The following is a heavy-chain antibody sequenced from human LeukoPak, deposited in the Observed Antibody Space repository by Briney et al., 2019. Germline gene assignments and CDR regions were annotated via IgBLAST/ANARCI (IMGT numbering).Heavy chain of an antibody. CDR3: ARGVLLWFGETYYFDY. D-gene: IGHD3-10*01. CDR2: INHSGST. Sequence: SETLSLTCAVYGGSFSGRYWSWIRQPPGKGLEWIGEINHSGSTNYNPSLKSRVTISVDTSKNQFSLKLSSVTAADTAVYYCARGVLLWFGETYYFDYWGQGTLVTVSS. V-gene: IGHV4-34*01. J-gene: IGHJ4*02. CDR1: GGSFSGRY.